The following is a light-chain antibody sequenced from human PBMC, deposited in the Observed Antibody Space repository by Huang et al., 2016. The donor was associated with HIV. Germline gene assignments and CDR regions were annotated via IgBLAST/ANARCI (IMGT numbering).Light chain of an antibody. CDR1: QSISNN. Sequence: EILLTQSPATLSVSPGERVTLSCRASQSISNNLAWYQQQPGQAPRRLIYGASTRATAIPARFSGSASGTEFTLTISSLQSEDFAVYYCQQYHNWPPYTFGQGTKLEI. CDR3: QQYHNWPPYT. J-gene: IGKJ2*01. CDR2: GAS. V-gene: IGKV3-15*01.